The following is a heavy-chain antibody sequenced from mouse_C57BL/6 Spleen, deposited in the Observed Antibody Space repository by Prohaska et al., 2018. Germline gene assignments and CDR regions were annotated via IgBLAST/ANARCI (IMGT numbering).Heavy chain of an antibody. CDR1: GYTFTSYW. V-gene: IGHV1-52*01. CDR2: IDPSDSET. D-gene: IGHD1-1*01. Sequence: QVQLQQPGAELVRPGSSVKLSCKASGYTFTSYWMHWVKQRPIQGLEWIGNIDPSDSETHYNQKFKDKATLTVDKSSSTAYMQLSSLTSEDSAVYYCAIYGSRKGYYFDYWGQGTTLTVSS. CDR3: AIYGSRKGYYFDY. J-gene: IGHJ2*01.